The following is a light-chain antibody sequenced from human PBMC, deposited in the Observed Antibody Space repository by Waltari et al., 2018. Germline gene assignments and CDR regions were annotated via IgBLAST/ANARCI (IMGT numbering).Light chain of an antibody. CDR3: SSYISSTTPYV. V-gene: IGLV2-14*03. CDR1: SSDIGSHNY. Sequence: QSALTQPASVSGSPGQSITISCTGTSSDIGSHNYVSWYQQHPGKSPRLLIYDLYTSPSGVSNRFSGSQSGNTASLTISWLQPEDEADYYCSSYISSTTPYVFGPGTKVSVL. J-gene: IGLJ1*01. CDR2: DLY.